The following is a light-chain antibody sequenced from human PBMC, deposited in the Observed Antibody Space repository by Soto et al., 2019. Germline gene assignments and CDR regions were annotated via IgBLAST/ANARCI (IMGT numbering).Light chain of an antibody. V-gene: IGKV3-15*01. J-gene: IGKJ1*01. CDR1: QSVSSN. CDR2: GAS. CDR3: QQYNNWLLWT. Sequence: EIVMTQSPATLSVSPGERATLSCRASQSVSSNLAWYQQKPGQAPRLLIYGASTRATGIPARFSGSVSGTEFTLTISSLQSEDFAVYYCQQYNNWLLWTFGQGTKVEIK.